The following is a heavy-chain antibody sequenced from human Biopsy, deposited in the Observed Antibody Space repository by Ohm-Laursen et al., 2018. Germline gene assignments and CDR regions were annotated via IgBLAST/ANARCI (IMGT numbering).Heavy chain of an antibody. V-gene: IGHV1-69*06. CDR2: NIPILGTG. D-gene: IGHD3-9*01. Sequence: SVKVSCKVPGGTFSNYGVNWVRQAPGQGLEWLGGNIPILGTGNYAQKFQDRVTVAADTSTSTATMELRSLRSDDTAVYYCATKLTGYFHHWGQRTLVIVSS. J-gene: IGHJ1*01. CDR1: GGTFSNYG. CDR3: ATKLTGYFHH.